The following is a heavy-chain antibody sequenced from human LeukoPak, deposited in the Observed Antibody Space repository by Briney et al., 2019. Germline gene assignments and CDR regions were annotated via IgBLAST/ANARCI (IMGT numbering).Heavy chain of an antibody. D-gene: IGHD3-3*01. CDR3: TTSWSGYPNY. J-gene: IGHJ4*02. V-gene: IGHV3-15*01. CDR2: IKSKTDVGTT. CDR1: GFTFSNAW. Sequence: GGSLRLSCAASGFTFSNAWMSWVRQAPGKGLEWVGRIKSKTDVGTTDYAAPVKGRFTISRDDSKNTLYLQMNSLKTEDTAVYYCTTSWSGYPNYWGQGTLVTVSS.